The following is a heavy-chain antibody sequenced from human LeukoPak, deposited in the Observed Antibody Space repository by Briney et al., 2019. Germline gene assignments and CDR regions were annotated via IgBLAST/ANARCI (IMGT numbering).Heavy chain of an antibody. CDR3: ARDDASDPSASLDL. CDR1: GYSFRDDY. D-gene: IGHD1-26*01. V-gene: IGHV1-2*02. Sequence: ASVKVSCKASGYSFRDDYIYSIRQAPGQGLEWVGWNNPQSGGTKYAQKFQGRVTMTGDTSINTAYMELNSLRSDDTAVYYCARDDASDPSASLDLWGQGTMVTVSS. CDR2: NNPQSGGT. J-gene: IGHJ3*01.